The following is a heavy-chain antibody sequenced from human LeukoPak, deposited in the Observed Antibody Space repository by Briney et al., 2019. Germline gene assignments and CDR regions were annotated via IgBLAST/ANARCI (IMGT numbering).Heavy chain of an antibody. CDR2: ISSSSRSI. CDR1: EFSFSTYG. J-gene: IGHJ4*02. V-gene: IGHV3-48*01. D-gene: IGHD6-13*01. CDR3: APDTTSSSRGDYFDY. Sequence: GGSLRLSCAASEFSFSTYGMNWVRQAPGKGLEWVSYISSSSRSIYYADSVRGRFTISRDNAKHSLYLQMNSLRAEDTAVYSCAPDTTSSSRGDYFDYWGQGPLVTVSS.